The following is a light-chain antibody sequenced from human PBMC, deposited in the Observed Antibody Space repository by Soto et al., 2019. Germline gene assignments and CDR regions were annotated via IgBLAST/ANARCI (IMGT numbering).Light chain of an antibody. J-gene: IGLJ1*01. V-gene: IGLV2-8*01. CDR3: SSYAGSNNV. CDR1: SSDVGGYNY. Sequence: QSDVTEPRTETVYLSQAVATSCTGTSSDVGGYNYVSWYQQHPGKAPKLMIYEVSKRPSGVPDRFSGSKSGNTASLTVSGLQPEDEADYYCSSYAGSNNVFGTGTKVTVL. CDR2: EVS.